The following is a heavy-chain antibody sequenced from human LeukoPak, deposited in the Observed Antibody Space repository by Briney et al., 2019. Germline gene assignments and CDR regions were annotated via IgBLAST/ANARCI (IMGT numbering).Heavy chain of an antibody. Sequence: SETLSLTCAVSGGSISSSNWWSWVRQPPGKGLEWIWEIYHSGSTNYNPSLKSRVTISVDKSKNQFSLKLSSVTAADTAVYYCARTHYGDYIARFDYWGQGTLVTVSS. V-gene: IGHV4-4*02. CDR3: ARTHYGDYIARFDY. CDR2: IYHSGST. J-gene: IGHJ4*02. D-gene: IGHD4-17*01. CDR1: GGSISSSNW.